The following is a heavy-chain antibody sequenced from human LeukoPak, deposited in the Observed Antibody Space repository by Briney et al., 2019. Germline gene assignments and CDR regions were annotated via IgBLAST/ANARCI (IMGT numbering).Heavy chain of an antibody. Sequence: PGASVKVSCKASGGTLSSYAISWVRQAPGQGLEWMGGIIPIFGTANYAQKFQGRVTITTDESTSTAYMELSSLRSEDTAVYYCARRAYSSSWYYFDYWGQGTLVTVSS. CDR3: ARRAYSSSWYYFDY. V-gene: IGHV1-69*05. J-gene: IGHJ4*02. CDR1: GGTLSSYA. CDR2: IIPIFGTA. D-gene: IGHD6-13*01.